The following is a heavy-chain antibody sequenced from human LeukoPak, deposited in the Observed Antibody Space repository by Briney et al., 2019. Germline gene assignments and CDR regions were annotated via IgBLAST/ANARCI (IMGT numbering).Heavy chain of an antibody. J-gene: IGHJ4*01. Sequence: GGSLRLSCAASVFSFISYGMHWVRQAPGKGLEWVGVISDDGRRKDYADSVKGRLTISRDNSKETLYLQMNSLRAEDTAVYYCAKRPSDYGDYVSYFDYWGQGTLVTVSA. V-gene: IGHV3-30*18. CDR3: AKRPSDYGDYVSYFDY. CDR1: VFSFISYG. D-gene: IGHD4-17*01. CDR2: ISDDGRRK.